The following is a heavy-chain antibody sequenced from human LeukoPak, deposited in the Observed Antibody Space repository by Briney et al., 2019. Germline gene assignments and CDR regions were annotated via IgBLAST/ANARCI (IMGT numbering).Heavy chain of an antibody. CDR3: ASLKIRRIGNAFDI. V-gene: IGHV3-11*06. D-gene: IGHD1-1*01. CDR2: ISSSSAYI. J-gene: IGHJ3*02. Sequence: GGSLRLSCAASGFTFSDNYMSWIRQAPGKGLEWVSSISSSSAYIYYADSVKGRFTISRDNAKESLFLQMNSLRPEDTALYYCASLKIRRIGNAFDIWGQGTMVTVSS. CDR1: GFTFSDNY.